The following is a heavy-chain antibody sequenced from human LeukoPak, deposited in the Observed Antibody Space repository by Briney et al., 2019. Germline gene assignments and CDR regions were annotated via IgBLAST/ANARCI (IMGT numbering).Heavy chain of an antibody. D-gene: IGHD3-22*01. CDR3: TTFDSSGYYCDY. V-gene: IGHV3-15*01. CDR2: IKSKTDGGTT. Sequence: SGGSLRLSRAASGFTFSNAWMNCVRQAPGKGLEWVGRIKSKTDGGTTDYAAPVKGRFTISRDDSKDTLYLQMNSLKTEDTAVYYCTTFDSSGYYCDYWGQGTLVTVSS. J-gene: IGHJ4*02. CDR1: GFTFSNAW.